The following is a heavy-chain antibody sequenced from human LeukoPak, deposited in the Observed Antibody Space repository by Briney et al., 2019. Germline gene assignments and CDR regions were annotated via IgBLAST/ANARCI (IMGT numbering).Heavy chain of an antibody. CDR3: AGRFWSGYYTIDY. V-gene: IGHV4-30-4*08. D-gene: IGHD3-3*01. J-gene: IGHJ4*02. CDR2: INHSGST. CDR1: GGSISSGDYY. Sequence: PSQTLSLTCTVSGGSISSGDYYWSWIRQPPGKGLEWIGEINHSGSTNYNPSLKSRVTISVDTSKNQFSLKLSSVTAADTAVYYCAGRFWSGYYTIDYWGQGTLVTVSS.